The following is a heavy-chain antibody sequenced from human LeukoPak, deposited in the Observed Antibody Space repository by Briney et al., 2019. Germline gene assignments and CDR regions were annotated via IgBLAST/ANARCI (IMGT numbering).Heavy chain of an antibody. Sequence: SQTLSLTCALSGDSVSSNSAAWHWIRQSPSRGLEWLGRTYYRSKLYNDYAVSVKSRITINPDTSKNQFSLQLNSVTPEDTAVYYCTRAYSSGWLFDYWGQGTLVTVSS. V-gene: IGHV6-1*01. CDR3: TRAYSSGWLFDY. D-gene: IGHD6-19*01. CDR1: GDSVSSNSAA. J-gene: IGHJ4*02. CDR2: TYYRSKLYN.